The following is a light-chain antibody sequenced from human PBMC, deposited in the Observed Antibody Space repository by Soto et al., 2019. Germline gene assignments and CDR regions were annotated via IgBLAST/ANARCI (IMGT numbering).Light chain of an antibody. CDR2: GAS. V-gene: IGKV1-27*01. J-gene: IGKJ3*01. CDR3: QKYDRAPFT. Sequence: DIQMTQSPSSLSAYLGDRVTITCRASQGISNYLAWYQQKPGRLPKLLLFGASTLQSGVQARFSGSGSGTLFTLTINGLLPEDVATYYCQKYDRAPFTFGPGTKVDFK. CDR1: QGISNY.